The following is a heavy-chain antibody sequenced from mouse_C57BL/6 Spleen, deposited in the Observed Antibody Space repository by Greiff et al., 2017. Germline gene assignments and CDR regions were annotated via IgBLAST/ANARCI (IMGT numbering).Heavy chain of an antibody. CDR3: AVTTVVAGDY. J-gene: IGHJ2*01. CDR2: IDPSDSET. CDR1: GYTFTSYW. V-gene: IGHV1-52*01. D-gene: IGHD1-1*01. Sequence: VQLQQPGAELVRPGSSVKLSCKASGYTFTSYWMHWVKQRPIQGLEWIGNIDPSDSETHYNQKFKDKATLTVDKSSSTAYMQLSSLTSEDSAVYYCAVTTVVAGDYWGQGTTLTVSS.